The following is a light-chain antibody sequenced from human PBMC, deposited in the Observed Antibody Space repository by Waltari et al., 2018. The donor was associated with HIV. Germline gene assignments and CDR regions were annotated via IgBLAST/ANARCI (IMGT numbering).Light chain of an antibody. CDR2: GAT. V-gene: IGKV3-20*01. CDR3: QQYAATVVT. Sequence: DILLAQSPGALSLSPGERGSLSCRATETISNNFLAWYRFRPGQAHRLVRYGATNRASGIPNRVSGGGSGTDFSLTINRLEPEDSGIYHCQQYAATVVTFGQGTRLEIK. J-gene: IGKJ5*01. CDR1: ETISNNF.